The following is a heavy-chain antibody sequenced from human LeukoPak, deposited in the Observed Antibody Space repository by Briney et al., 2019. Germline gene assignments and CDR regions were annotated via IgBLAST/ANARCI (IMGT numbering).Heavy chain of an antibody. CDR3: AELGITMIGGV. V-gene: IGHV3-48*03. CDR2: ISSSGSTI. J-gene: IGHJ6*04. CDR1: GFTFSSYE. D-gene: IGHD3-10*02. Sequence: GGSLRLSCAASGFTFSSYEMNWVRQAPGKGLVWVSYISSSGSTIYYADSVKGRFAISRDNAKNSLYLQMNSLRAEDTAVYYCAELGITMIGGVWGKGTTVTISS.